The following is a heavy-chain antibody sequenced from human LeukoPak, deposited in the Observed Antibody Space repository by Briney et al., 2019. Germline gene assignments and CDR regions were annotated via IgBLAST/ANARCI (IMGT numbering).Heavy chain of an antibody. V-gene: IGHV3-23*01. J-gene: IGHJ4*02. CDR2: ISGSGGST. D-gene: IGHD5-12*01. CDR1: GFTFSSYG. CDR3: AKASSGWLRRGHYYFDY. Sequence: PGGSLRLSCAASGFTFSSYGMSWVRQAPGKGLEWASAISGSGGSTYYADSVKGRFTISRDNSKNTLYLQMNSLRAEDTAVYYCAKASSGWLRRGHYYFDYWGQGTLVTVSS.